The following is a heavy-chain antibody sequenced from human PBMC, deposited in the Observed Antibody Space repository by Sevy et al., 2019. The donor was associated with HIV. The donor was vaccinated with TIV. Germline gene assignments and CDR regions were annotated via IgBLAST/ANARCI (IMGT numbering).Heavy chain of an antibody. D-gene: IGHD1-7*01. Sequence: GGSLRLSCAASGFTFSNAWMSWVRQAPGKGLEWVGRIKSKTDGGTTDYAAPVKGRFTISRDDSKNTLYLQMNSLKTEDTAVYDCTTDLTGTTYENWFDPWGQGTLVTVSS. V-gene: IGHV3-15*01. CDR3: TTDLTGTTYENWFDP. CDR2: IKSKTDGGTT. CDR1: GFTFSNAW. J-gene: IGHJ5*02.